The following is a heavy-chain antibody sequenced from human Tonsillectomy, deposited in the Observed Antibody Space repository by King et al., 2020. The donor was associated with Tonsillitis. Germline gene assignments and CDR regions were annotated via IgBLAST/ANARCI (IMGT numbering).Heavy chain of an antibody. Sequence: QLQESGPGLVKPSETLSLTCTVSGGSLSNYYWSWIRQPQGKGLEWIAYIYYTGSTSYNPSLKSRVTLSVDTSKHQFSLNLTSVTAADTAVYYCAKGGSLNWFDPWGQGTLVTVSS. V-gene: IGHV4-59*01. D-gene: IGHD1-1*01. CDR3: AKGGSLNWFDP. CDR1: GGSLSNYY. CDR2: IYYTGST. J-gene: IGHJ5*02.